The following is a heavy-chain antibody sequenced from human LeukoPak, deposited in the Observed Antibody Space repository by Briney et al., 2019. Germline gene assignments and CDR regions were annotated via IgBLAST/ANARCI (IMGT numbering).Heavy chain of an antibody. D-gene: IGHD6-13*01. CDR2: ISSSASTI. J-gene: IGHJ4*02. Sequence: GGSLRLSCAASGFTFSSYEMNWVRQAPGMGLEWVSYISSSASTIYYADSVKGRFTISRDNAKNSLYLQMNSLRAEDTAVYYCASHAVEYSSSWYSGYFDYWGQGTLVTVSS. CDR3: ASHAVEYSSSWYSGYFDY. CDR1: GFTFSSYE. V-gene: IGHV3-48*03.